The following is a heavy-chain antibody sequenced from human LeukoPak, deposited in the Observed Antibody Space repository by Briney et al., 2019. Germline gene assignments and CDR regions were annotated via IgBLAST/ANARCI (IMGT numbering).Heavy chain of an antibody. CDR1: GFTFSSYS. CDR3: ASYCSSTSCYYGNYGMDV. D-gene: IGHD2-2*01. V-gene: IGHV3-48*01. J-gene: IGHJ6*02. Sequence: GGSLRLSCAASGFTFSSYSMNRVRQAPGKGLEWVSYISSSSSTIYYADSVKGRFTISRDDAKNSLYLQMNSLRAEDTAVYYCASYCSSTSCYYGNYGMDVWGQGTTVTVSS. CDR2: ISSSSSTI.